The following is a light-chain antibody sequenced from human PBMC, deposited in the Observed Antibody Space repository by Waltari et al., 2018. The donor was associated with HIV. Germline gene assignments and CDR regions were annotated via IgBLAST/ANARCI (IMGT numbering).Light chain of an antibody. CDR3: QSADSSGLYWV. CDR1: VLARQY. J-gene: IGLJ3*02. Sequence: SYELTHPPSVSVSPGQTASITCGATVLARQYVCWYQKKAGQATWVIMSKDKERPPGIPDRFSGSNSGTTVTLTISPVQSEDEAHYYCQSADSSGLYWVFGGGTKLTVL. V-gene: IGLV3-25*03. CDR2: KDK.